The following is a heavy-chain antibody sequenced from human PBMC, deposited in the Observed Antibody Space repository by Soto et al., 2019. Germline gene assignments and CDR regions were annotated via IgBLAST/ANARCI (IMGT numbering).Heavy chain of an antibody. J-gene: IGHJ4*02. Sequence: QVQLVQSGAEVKKPGSSVKVSCKASGGTFSSYAISWVRQAPGQGLEWMGGIIPIFGTANYAQKFQGRVTITADESTSTAYMELSSLRSEDTAVYYCARGRNRRYCSGGSCYSDFDYWCQGTLVTVSS. CDR1: GGTFSSYA. D-gene: IGHD2-15*01. V-gene: IGHV1-69*01. CDR2: IIPIFGTA. CDR3: ARGRNRRYCSGGSCYSDFDY.